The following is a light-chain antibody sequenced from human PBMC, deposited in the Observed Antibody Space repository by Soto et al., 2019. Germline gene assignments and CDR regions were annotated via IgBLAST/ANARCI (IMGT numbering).Light chain of an antibody. J-gene: IGLJ3*02. CDR2: NTN. CDR3: VLYMGSGIWV. V-gene: IGLV8-61*01. Sequence: QTVVTQEASLSVSPGTTVTLTCGLSSGSVSANYYPSWHQQTPGQAPRTLIYNTNTRSSGVPDRFSGSILGNKAALTITGAQADDESDYYCVLYMGSGIWVFGGGTKLTVL. CDR1: SGSVSANYY.